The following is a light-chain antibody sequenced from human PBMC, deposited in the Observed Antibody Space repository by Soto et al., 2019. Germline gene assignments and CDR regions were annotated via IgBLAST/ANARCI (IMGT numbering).Light chain of an antibody. Sequence: IQLTQSPSSLSASVGDRVTITCRASQDISSSLGWYQQKPGKAPKLLIYAASIVKSGVPSRFSGSGFGTDFTLTISSLQAEDFASYFCQQLRTYPSTFGGGTKVEIK. CDR3: QQLRTYPST. CDR1: QDISSS. V-gene: IGKV1-9*01. J-gene: IGKJ4*01. CDR2: AAS.